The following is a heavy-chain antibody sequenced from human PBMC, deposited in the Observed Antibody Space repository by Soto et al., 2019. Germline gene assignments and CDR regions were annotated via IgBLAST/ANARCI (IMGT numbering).Heavy chain of an antibody. J-gene: IGHJ4*02. Sequence: QVQLVQSGAEVKKPGASVKISCKASGITYTTYPIHWVRQAPGQGLEWMGWINAGNGDTRYSQRFQGRVTLTRDTSATTTYMDLSSLRSEDTSIYYCARAISGYVTWRQGTLVTVSS. D-gene: IGHD5-12*01. CDR1: GITYTTYP. V-gene: IGHV1-3*01. CDR3: ARAISGYVT. CDR2: INAGNGDT.